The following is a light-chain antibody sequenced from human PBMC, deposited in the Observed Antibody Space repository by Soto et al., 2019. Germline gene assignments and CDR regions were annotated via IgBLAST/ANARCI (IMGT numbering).Light chain of an antibody. V-gene: IGKV3-15*01. CDR1: QSVSSN. Sequence: EIVMTQSPATLSVSPGERATLSCRASQSVSSNLAWYQQKPGQAPRLLIYGASTRATGIPARFGGSGSGTEFTLTISSLQSEDFAVYHCQHYNNWPRTFGQGTKVEIK. CDR2: GAS. J-gene: IGKJ1*01. CDR3: QHYNNWPRT.